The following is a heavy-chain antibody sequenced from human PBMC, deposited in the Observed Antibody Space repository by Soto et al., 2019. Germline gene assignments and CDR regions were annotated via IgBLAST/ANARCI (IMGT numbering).Heavy chain of an antibody. CDR2: IIPILGIA. J-gene: IGHJ5*02. D-gene: IGHD2-15*01. Sequence: QVQLVQSGAEVKKPGSSVKVSCKASGGTFSSYTISWVRQAPGQGLEWMGRIIPILGIANYAQKFQGRVTITADKSTSTAYMELSSLRSEDTAVYYWAREKEEDIVVVVAAPQWFDPWGQGTLVTVSS. CDR3: AREKEEDIVVVVAAPQWFDP. CDR1: GGTFSSYT. V-gene: IGHV1-69*08.